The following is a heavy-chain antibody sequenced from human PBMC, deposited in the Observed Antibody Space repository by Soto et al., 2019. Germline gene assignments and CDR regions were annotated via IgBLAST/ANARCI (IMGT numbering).Heavy chain of an antibody. V-gene: IGHV4-59*08. J-gene: IGHJ6*03. D-gene: IGHD5-12*01. CDR3: ARSPTNHYYYYMDV. CDR2: IYYSGST. CDR1: GGSISSCY. Sequence: SETLSLTCTVSGGSISSCYWSWIRQPPGKGLEWIGYIYYSGSTNYNPSLKSRVTISVDTSKNQFSLKLSSVTAADTAVYYCARSPTNHYYYYMDVWGKGTTVTVSS.